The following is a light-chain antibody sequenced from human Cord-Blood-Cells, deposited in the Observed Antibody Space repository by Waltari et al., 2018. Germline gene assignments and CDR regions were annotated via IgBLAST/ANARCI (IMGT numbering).Light chain of an antibody. CDR3: SSYTSSSTLGV. Sequence: QSALTQPASLPGSPGQSITISCTGTSRAAGGYHYVSCYQQPPGKAPKLMIYDASNRPSGVSNRFSGSKSGNMASLTISGLQAEDEADYYCSSYTSSSTLGVFGGGTKLTVL. V-gene: IGLV2-14*01. CDR2: DAS. CDR1: SRAAGGYHY. J-gene: IGLJ2*01.